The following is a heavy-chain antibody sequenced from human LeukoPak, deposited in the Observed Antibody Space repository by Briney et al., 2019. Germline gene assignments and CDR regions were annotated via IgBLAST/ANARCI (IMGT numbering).Heavy chain of an antibody. CDR3: AKDFTTPPFY. Sequence: GGSLRHSCPASRSSCHDYAIYWLGQAPAKGLDCVSLISWGGRSTYYADSVKGRFPISRDNSKNSLYLQMNSLRTEDTALYYCAKDFTTPPFYWGQGTLVTVSS. CDR2: ISWGGRST. D-gene: IGHD3-22*01. CDR1: RSSCHDYA. J-gene: IGHJ4*02. V-gene: IGHV3-43*02.